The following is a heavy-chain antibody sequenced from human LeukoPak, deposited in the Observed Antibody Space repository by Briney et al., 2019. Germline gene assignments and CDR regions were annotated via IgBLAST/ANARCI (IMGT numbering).Heavy chain of an antibody. J-gene: IGHJ2*01. V-gene: IGHV3-11*05. CDR3: ARVRDHWYFDL. Sequence: GRSLSPSCAVSGFTFSDYYISWIRQATGQGREWVSYISSSSSYTNYADAVKGRFTISRDNAKNSLYLQMNSLRAEDTAVYYCARVRDHWYFDLWGRGTLVTVSS. CDR1: GFTFSDYY. CDR2: ISSSSSYT.